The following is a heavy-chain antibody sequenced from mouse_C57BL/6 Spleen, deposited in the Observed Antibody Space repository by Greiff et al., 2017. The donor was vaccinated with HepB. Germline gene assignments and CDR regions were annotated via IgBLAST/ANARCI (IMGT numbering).Heavy chain of an antibody. CDR3: ARLLTTVVSTGFDY. CDR2: IRNKANGYTT. J-gene: IGHJ2*01. V-gene: IGHV7-3*01. D-gene: IGHD1-1*01. CDR1: GFTFTDYY. Sequence: EVQLQESGGGLVQPGGSLSLSCAASGFTFTDYYMSWVRQPPGKALEWLGFIRNKANGYTTEYSASVKGRFTISRDNSQSILYLQMNALRAEDSATYYCARLLTTVVSTGFDYWGQGTTLTVSS.